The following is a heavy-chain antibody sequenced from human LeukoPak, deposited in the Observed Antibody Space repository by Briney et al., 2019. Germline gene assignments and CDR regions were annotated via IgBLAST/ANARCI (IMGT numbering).Heavy chain of an antibody. CDR3: ASTYSSGPFDY. CDR2: SNPSGGST. V-gene: IGHV1-46*01. CDR1: GATFTTNY. D-gene: IGHD6-19*01. Sequence: GASVKVSSRASGATFTTNYIHWVRQGPGQGPEWMGVSNPSGGSTTNAQKFQGRVTMTRDTSIGTAYMELSRLRSDDTAVYYCASTYSSGPFDYWGQGTLVTVSS. J-gene: IGHJ4*02.